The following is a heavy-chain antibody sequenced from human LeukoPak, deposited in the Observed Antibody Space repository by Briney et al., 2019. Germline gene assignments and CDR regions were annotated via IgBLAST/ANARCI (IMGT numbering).Heavy chain of an antibody. CDR2: IYSSGSI. Sequence: SETLSPTCTVFGGSLSSYYWVWVRQPPGKGLEWIGLIYSSGSIKYNPSLKSRLTISLDTSKNQISLKLTSVTAADTAIYYCARQFEFWGQGTLVTVSS. V-gene: IGHV4-59*08. CDR1: GGSLSSYY. CDR3: ARQFEF. J-gene: IGHJ4*02.